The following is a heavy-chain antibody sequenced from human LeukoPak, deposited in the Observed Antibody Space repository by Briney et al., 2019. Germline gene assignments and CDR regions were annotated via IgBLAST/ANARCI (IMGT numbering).Heavy chain of an antibody. J-gene: IGHJ4*02. CDR3: ARRYYDILTGYYYIDC. CDR2: ISWNSGSI. CDR1: GFTFDDYA. D-gene: IGHD3-9*01. Sequence: GRSLRLSCAASGFTFDDYAMHWVRQAPGKGLEWVSGISWNSGSIGYADSVKGRFTISRDNAKNSLYLQMNSLRAEDTALYYCARRYYDILTGYYYIDCWGQGTLVTVSS. V-gene: IGHV3-9*01.